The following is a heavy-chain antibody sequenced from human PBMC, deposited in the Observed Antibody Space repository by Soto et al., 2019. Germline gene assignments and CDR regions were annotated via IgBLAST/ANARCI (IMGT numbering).Heavy chain of an antibody. Sequence: ESLKISCKGSGYSFAGYWITWVRQKPGKGLEWMGRIDPSDSQTYYSPSFRGHVTISVTKSITTVFLQWSSLRASDNAMYYCARQIYDSDTGPNFQYYFDSWGQCTPVTVSS. CDR2: IDPSDSQT. CDR3: ARQIYDSDTGPNFQYYFDS. V-gene: IGHV5-10-1*01. D-gene: IGHD3-22*01. J-gene: IGHJ4*02. CDR1: GYSFAGYW.